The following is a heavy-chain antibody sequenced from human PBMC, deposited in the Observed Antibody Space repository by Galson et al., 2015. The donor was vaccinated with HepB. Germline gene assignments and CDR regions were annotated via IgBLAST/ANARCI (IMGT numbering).Heavy chain of an antibody. D-gene: IGHD3-3*01. CDR3: AKGRYDFWSGYDWYFDL. Sequence: SLRLSCAASGFIFTDYAMNWVRQTPGKGLEWVSGISASGSTTYYAGAVKGPFTISRDDSNNTVYLQMNSLRAEDTAVFYCAKGRYDFWSGYDWYFDLWGRGTLVTVSS. CDR1: GFIFTDYA. J-gene: IGHJ2*01. CDR2: ISASGSTT. V-gene: IGHV3-23*01.